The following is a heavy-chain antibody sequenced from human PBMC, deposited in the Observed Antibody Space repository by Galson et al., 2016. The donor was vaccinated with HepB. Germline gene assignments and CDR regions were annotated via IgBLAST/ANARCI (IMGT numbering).Heavy chain of an antibody. J-gene: IGHJ5*02. D-gene: IGHD1-1*01. CDR1: GFTFNDYD. CDR3: TSGPHWNHAS. Sequence: SLRLSCAISGFTFNDYDMHWVRQGTGGSLEWVATMGPLGDKYYPGSVKGRFTVSRESAENSLYLQMDSLRAGDSGLYYCTSGPHWNHASWGQGTLVTFSS. V-gene: IGHV3-13*01. CDR2: MGPLGDK.